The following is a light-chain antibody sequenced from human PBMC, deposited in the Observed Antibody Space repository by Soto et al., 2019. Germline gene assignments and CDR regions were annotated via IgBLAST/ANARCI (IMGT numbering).Light chain of an antibody. J-gene: IGKJ5*01. CDR1: QSVSSY. V-gene: IGKV3-11*01. CDR3: QQRSNWPFT. Sequence: IVLTQSPYTLSLSPGERATVSCRASQSVSSYLAWYQQKPGQAPRLLVYDASNRATGIPARFSGSGSGTDFTLTISSLEPEDFAVYYCQQRSNWPFTFGQGTRLEIK. CDR2: DAS.